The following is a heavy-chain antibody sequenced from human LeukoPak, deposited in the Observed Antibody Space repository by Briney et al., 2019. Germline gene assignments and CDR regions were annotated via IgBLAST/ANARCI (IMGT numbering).Heavy chain of an antibody. CDR1: GYTFTGYY. J-gene: IGHJ5*02. Sequence: ASVKVSCKASGYTFTGYYMHWVRQAPGQGLEWTGWINPNSGGTNYAQKFQGRVTMTRDTSISTAYMELSRLRSDDTAVYYCARVLAVAGRALNWFDPWGQGTLVTVSS. CDR2: INPNSGGT. V-gene: IGHV1-2*02. CDR3: ARVLAVAGRALNWFDP. D-gene: IGHD6-19*01.